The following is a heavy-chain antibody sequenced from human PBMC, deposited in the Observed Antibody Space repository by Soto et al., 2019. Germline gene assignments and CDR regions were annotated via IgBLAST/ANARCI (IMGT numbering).Heavy chain of an antibody. J-gene: IGHJ4*02. Sequence: GGSLRLSCAASGFSFSDYAMSWVRQAPGKGLEWVSSISGSAGGTYYADSVKGRFTISRDNSKNTVYLQMNSLRVEDTAVYYCASYGADYWGQGTLVTVSS. V-gene: IGHV3-23*01. CDR2: ISGSAGGT. CDR1: GFSFSDYA. CDR3: ASYGADY. D-gene: IGHD4-17*01.